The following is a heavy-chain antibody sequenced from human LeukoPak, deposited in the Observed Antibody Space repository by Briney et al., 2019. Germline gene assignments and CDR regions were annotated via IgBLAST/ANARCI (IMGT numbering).Heavy chain of an antibody. CDR3: ARYVARLLSLVHY. Sequence: SETLSLTCAVYGGSFSGYYWSWIRQPPGKGLEWIGDINNSGSTNYNPSLKSRVTISVDTSKHQFSLKLSSVTAADTAVYYCARYVARLLSLVHYGGQGTLVSVPS. V-gene: IGHV4-34*01. CDR1: GGSFSGYY. J-gene: IGHJ4*02. CDR2: INNSGST. D-gene: IGHD6-6*01.